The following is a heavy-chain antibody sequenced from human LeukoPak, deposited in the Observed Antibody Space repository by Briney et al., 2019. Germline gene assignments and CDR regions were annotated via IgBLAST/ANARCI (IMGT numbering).Heavy chain of an antibody. CDR3: ARAHDWTGTTRGFDI. CDR1: GGSISSSSYY. J-gene: IGHJ3*02. CDR2: IYYSGST. V-gene: IGHV4-61*01. Sequence: SETLSLACTVSGGSISSSSYYWSWIRQPPGKGLEWIGYIYYSGSTNYNPSLKSRVTISVDTSKNQFSLKQSSVTAADTAVYYCARAHDWTGTTRGFDIWGQGTMVTVSS. D-gene: IGHD1-7*01.